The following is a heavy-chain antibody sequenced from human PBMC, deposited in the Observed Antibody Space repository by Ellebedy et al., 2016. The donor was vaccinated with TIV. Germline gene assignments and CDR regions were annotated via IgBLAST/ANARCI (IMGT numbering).Heavy chain of an antibody. Sequence: ASVKVSCKASGYTFNSYGVSWVRQAPGQGLEWMGWISAYYGNTHYAQKLQGRVTMTTDTSTSTAYMELRSLRSDDTALYYCATEALVPPYNHLRSFDHWGQGSLLTVSS. CDR1: GYTFNSYG. D-gene: IGHD1-1*01. CDR3: ATEALVPPYNHLRSFDH. V-gene: IGHV1-18*01. CDR2: ISAYYGNT. J-gene: IGHJ5*02.